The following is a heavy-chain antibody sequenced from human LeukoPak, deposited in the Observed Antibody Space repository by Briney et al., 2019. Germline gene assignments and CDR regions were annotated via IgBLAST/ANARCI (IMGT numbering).Heavy chain of an antibody. CDR3: ATSSAAGTYYFDY. D-gene: IGHD6-13*01. J-gene: IGHJ4*02. Sequence: SETLSLTCTVSGGSISSYYWSWIRQPPGKGLEWIGYIYYSGSTNYNPPLKSRVTISVDTSKNQFSLKLSSVTAADTAVYYCATSSAAGTYYFDYWGQGTLVTVSS. V-gene: IGHV4-59*01. CDR1: GGSISSYY. CDR2: IYYSGST.